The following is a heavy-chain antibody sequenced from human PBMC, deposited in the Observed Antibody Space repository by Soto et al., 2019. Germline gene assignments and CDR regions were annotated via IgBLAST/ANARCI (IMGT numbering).Heavy chain of an antibody. V-gene: IGHV4-31*03. D-gene: IGHD3-22*01. CDR3: ARGADYYDSRSFDY. Sequence: TLSRTNTVPGGSIGIGCSYLRWIRKHPGKGLEWIGYIYYSGSTYYNPSLKSRVTISVDTSKNQFSLKLSSVTAADTAVYYCARGADYYDSRSFDYWGQGNLVTVSS. CDR2: IYYSGST. J-gene: IGHJ4*02. CDR1: GGSIGIGCSY.